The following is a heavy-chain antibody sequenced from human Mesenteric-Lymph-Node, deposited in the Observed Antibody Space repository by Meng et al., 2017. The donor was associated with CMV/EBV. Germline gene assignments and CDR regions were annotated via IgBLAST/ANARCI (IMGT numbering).Heavy chain of an antibody. CDR2: ITGSGGST. CDR1: GFTFSSYA. J-gene: IGHJ4*02. V-gene: IGHV3-23*01. D-gene: IGHD3-3*01. Sequence: GGSLRLSCAASGFTFSSYAMTWVRQAPGKGLEWVSAITGSGGSTYYADSVKGRFTNSRDNSKNTLYLQMNSLRAEDTAVYYCAEEITRNYDFWYWGQGTLVTVSS. CDR3: AEEITRNYDFWY.